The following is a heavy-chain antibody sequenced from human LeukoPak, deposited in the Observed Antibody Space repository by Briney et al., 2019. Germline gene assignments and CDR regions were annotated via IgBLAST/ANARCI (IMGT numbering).Heavy chain of an antibody. CDR2: TYTEGPT. Sequence: GGSLRLSCAASGFTFDDYAMHWVRQAPGKGLEWVSVTYTEGPTYYADSVKGRFTISRDNSRNTVYLQMNSLRAEDTAVYYCARETTAPQRHFDYWGQGTLVTVSS. CDR3: ARETTAPQRHFDY. J-gene: IGHJ4*02. D-gene: IGHD4-17*01. V-gene: IGHV3-66*01. CDR1: GFTFDDYA.